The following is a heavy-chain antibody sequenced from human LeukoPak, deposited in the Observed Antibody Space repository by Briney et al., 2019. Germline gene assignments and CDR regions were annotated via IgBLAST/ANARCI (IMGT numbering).Heavy chain of an antibody. CDR3: ARGRRDSRQFDY. D-gene: IGHD3-10*01. Sequence: RASVEVSCKASGYTFTSYDINWVRQATGQGLEWMGWMNPNSGNTGNAQKFQGRVTMTRNTSISTAYMELSSLRSEDTAVYYCARGRRDSRQFDYWGQGTLVTVSS. CDR2: MNPNSGNT. CDR1: GYTFTSYD. J-gene: IGHJ4*02. V-gene: IGHV1-8*01.